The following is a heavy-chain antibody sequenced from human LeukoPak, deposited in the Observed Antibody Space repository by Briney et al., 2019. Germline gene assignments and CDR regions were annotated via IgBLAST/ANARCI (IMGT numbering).Heavy chain of an antibody. CDR1: GYTFSNYE. V-gene: IGHV3-48*03. Sequence: GGSLRLSCAATGYTFSNYEMNWVRQAPGKGLEWVSYVSSSGSTISYANSVKGRFTISRDNARSSLYLQMNSLRAEDTAIYYCARAAVMVRGVIRAHYFDYWGQGTLVTVSS. CDR2: VSSSGSTI. D-gene: IGHD3-10*01. J-gene: IGHJ4*02. CDR3: ARAAVMVRGVIRAHYFDY.